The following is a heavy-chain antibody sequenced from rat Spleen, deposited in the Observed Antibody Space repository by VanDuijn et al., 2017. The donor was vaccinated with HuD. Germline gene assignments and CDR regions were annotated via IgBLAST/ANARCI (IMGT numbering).Heavy chain of an antibody. CDR1: GFTFSDYA. Sequence: EVQLVESGGGLVQPGRSLKLSCAASGFTFSDYAMAWVRQSPEKGLEWVATIVFDSSGIYYRNSVKGRFTISRDNAKNTLYLQMDSLRSEDTATYYCATDQGYGGYSAYWYFDFWGPGTMVTVSS. J-gene: IGHJ1*01. CDR2: IVFDSSGI. D-gene: IGHD1-11*01. V-gene: IGHV5S10*01. CDR3: ATDQGYGGYSAYWYFDF.